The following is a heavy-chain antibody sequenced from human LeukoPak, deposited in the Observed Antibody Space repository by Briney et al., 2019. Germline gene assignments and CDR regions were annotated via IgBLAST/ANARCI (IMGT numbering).Heavy chain of an antibody. V-gene: IGHV4-59*02. J-gene: IGHJ3*02. D-gene: IGHD3-22*01. CDR3: ARDYYDSSGSDAFDI. CDR2: IYYSGST. CDR1: GGSVSGYY. Sequence: SETLSLTCAVYGGSVSGYYWSWIRQPPGKGLEWIGYIYYSGSTNYNPSLKSRVTISVDTSKNQFSLKLSSVTAADTAVYYCARDYYDSSGSDAFDIWGQGTMVTVSS.